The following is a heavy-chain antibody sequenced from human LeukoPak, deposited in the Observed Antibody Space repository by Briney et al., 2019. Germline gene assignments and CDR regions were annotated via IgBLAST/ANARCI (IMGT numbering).Heavy chain of an antibody. J-gene: IGHJ1*01. CDR3: ARGRFLEWLGYFQH. CDR1: GGSISSYY. V-gene: IGHV4-59*01. D-gene: IGHD3-3*01. Sequence: SETLSLTCTVSGGSISSYYWSWIRQPPGKGLEWIGYIHYSGSTNYNPSLKSRVTISVDTSKNQFSLKLSSVTAADTAVYYCARGRFLEWLGYFQHWGQGTLVTVSS. CDR2: IHYSGST.